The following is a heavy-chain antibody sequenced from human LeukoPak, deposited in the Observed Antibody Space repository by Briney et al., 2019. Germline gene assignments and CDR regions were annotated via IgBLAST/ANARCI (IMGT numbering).Heavy chain of an antibody. V-gene: IGHV3-23*01. J-gene: IGHJ4*02. Sequence: GGSLRLSCAASGFTFSSYDMSWVRQAPGKGLEWVSASGGDGGSTYAESVKGRFTISRDNSKNTLYLQMNSLRGDDTAVYYCAKDFWSGYYPNYWGQGTLVTVSS. CDR1: GFTFSSYD. CDR2: SGGDGGST. D-gene: IGHD3-3*01. CDR3: AKDFWSGYYPNY.